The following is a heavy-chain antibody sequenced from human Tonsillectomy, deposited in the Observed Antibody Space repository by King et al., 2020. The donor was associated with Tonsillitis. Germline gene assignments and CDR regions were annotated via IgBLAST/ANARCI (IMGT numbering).Heavy chain of an antibody. CDR3: ARDLQYDYDLWSGYWPRGY. J-gene: IGHJ4*02. CDR2: IWYDGGNK. CDR1: GFTFSFYG. D-gene: IGHD3-3*01. V-gene: IGHV3-33*01. Sequence: VQLVESGGGVVQPGRSLRLSCAASGFTFSFYGMHWVRQAPGKGLEWVALIWYDGGNKYYADSVKGRFTISRDNSKNTLYLEMNSPRAEDTAVYYCARDLQYDYDLWSGYWPRGYWGQGTLAT.